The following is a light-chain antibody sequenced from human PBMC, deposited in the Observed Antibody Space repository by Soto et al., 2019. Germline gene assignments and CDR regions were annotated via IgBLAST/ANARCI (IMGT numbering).Light chain of an antibody. Sequence: QSALTQPASVSGSPGQSITISCTGTSSDVGGYNYVSWYQQHPGKAHKLMIYDVSNRPSGVSNRFSGSKSSNTASLTISGLQAEDEADYCCSSYTSSSTVFGTGTKLTVL. V-gene: IGLV2-14*01. J-gene: IGLJ1*01. CDR3: SSYTSSSTV. CDR1: SSDVGGYNY. CDR2: DVS.